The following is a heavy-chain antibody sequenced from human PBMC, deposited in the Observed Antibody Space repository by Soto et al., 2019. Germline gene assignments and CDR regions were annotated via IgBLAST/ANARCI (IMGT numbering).Heavy chain of an antibody. Sequence: GXXRLSCSASGFTFSSYWMHWFRQAPGKGLVWVSRINSDGSSTSYADSVKGRFTISRDNAKNTLYLQMNSLRAEDTAVYYCARARYYDFWSGYYDYMDVWGKGTTVTVSS. CDR3: ARARYYDFWSGYYDYMDV. D-gene: IGHD3-3*01. CDR2: INSDGSST. J-gene: IGHJ6*03. CDR1: GFTFSSYW. V-gene: IGHV3-74*01.